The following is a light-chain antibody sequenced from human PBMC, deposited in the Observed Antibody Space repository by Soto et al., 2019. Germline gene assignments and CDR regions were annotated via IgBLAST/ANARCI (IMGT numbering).Light chain of an antibody. CDR1: SGHSNYA. CDR2: VNSDGSH. Sequence: QPVLTQSPSAAASLGASVKLTCTLSSGHSNYAIAWHQQQPEKGPRYLMKVNSDGSHNRGDAIPDRFSGSSSGTQRYLTISSLHSEDEADYYCQTWGTGIRVFGGGTKLTVL. J-gene: IGLJ2*01. CDR3: QTWGTGIRV. V-gene: IGLV4-69*01.